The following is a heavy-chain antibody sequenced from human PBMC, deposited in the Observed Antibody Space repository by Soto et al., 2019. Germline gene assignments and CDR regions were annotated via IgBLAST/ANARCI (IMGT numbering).Heavy chain of an antibody. V-gene: IGHV4-4*07. CDR3: SREAGPDRWFDP. CDR1: GASISSYF. CDR2: MSTSGTT. D-gene: IGHD6-19*01. Sequence: QVQLQESGPGLVEPSETLSLTCTVSGASISSYFWTWIRQPAGKGLDWIGRMSTSGTTTYNPSLTSRVPLSVDTSKNHFSLNLSSVTAADTAVYYCSREAGPDRWFDPWGQGTLVTVSS. J-gene: IGHJ5*02.